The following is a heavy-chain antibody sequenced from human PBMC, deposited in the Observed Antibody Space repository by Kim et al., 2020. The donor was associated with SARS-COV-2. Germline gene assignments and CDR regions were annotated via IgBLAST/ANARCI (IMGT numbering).Heavy chain of an antibody. V-gene: IGHV1-8*01. Sequence: ASVKVSCKASGYTFTSYDINWVRQATGQGLEWMGWMNPNSGNTGYAQKFQGRVTMNRNNSISTAYMELSSLRSEDTAVYYCERVRSARRLLDYYYVDVWGKGTTVTVS. CDR1: GYTFTSYD. D-gene: IGHD6-6*01. CDR2: MNPNSGNT. J-gene: IGHJ6*03. CDR3: ERVRSARRLLDYYYVDV.